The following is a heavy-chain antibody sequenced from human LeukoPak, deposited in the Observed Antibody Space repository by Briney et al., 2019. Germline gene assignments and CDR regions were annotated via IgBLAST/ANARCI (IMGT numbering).Heavy chain of an antibody. CDR1: GFTFSSYA. D-gene: IGHD1-1*01. V-gene: IGHV3-30*04. Sequence: GGSLRLSCAASGFTFSSYAMHWVRQAPGKGLEWVAVISYGGSNKYYADSVKGRFTISRDNSKNTLYLQMNSLRAEDTAVYYCANLNWNDGVGHAYYFDYWGQGTLVTVSS. CDR3: ANLNWNDGVGHAYYFDY. CDR2: ISYGGSNK. J-gene: IGHJ4*02.